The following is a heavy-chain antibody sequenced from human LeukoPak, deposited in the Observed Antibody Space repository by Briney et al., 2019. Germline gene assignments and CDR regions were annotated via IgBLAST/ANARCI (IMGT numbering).Heavy chain of an antibody. J-gene: IGHJ4*02. CDR1: GFTFTSSA. CDR3: AARLAAGLSNFDY. Sequence: ASVTVSCKASGFTFTSSAMQWVRQARGQRLEWIGWIVVGSGNTNYAQKFQERVTITRDMSTSTAYMELSSLRSEDTAVYYCAARLAAGLSNFDYWGQGTLVTVSS. CDR2: IVVGSGNT. V-gene: IGHV1-58*02. D-gene: IGHD6-13*01.